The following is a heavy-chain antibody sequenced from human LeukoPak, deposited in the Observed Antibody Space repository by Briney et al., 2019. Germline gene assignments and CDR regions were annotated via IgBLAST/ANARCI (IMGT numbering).Heavy chain of an antibody. V-gene: IGHV1-2*02. J-gene: IGHJ4*02. Sequence: VASVKVSCKASGYTFTGYYMHWVRQAPGQGLEWMGWINPNSGGTNYAQKFQGRVTMTRDTSISTAYMELSRLRSDDTAVYYCAREHSSSWSFDYWGQGTLVTVSS. CDR2: INPNSGGT. CDR3: AREHSSSWSFDY. D-gene: IGHD6-13*01. CDR1: GYTFTGYY.